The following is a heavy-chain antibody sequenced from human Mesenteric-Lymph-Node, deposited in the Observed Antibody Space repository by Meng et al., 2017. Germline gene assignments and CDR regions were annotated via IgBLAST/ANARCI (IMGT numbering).Heavy chain of an antibody. CDR2: INHSGST. CDR3: ARRPTIFDY. Sequence: QVQLQQWGAGLLKHAETLSLTCAVYGGSFSGYYWSWIRQPPGKGLEWIGEINHSGSTNYNPSLKSRVTISVDTSKNQFSLKLSSVTAADTAVYYCARRPTIFDYWGQGTLVTVSS. J-gene: IGHJ4*02. V-gene: IGHV4-34*01. D-gene: IGHD4/OR15-4a*01. CDR1: GGSFSGYY.